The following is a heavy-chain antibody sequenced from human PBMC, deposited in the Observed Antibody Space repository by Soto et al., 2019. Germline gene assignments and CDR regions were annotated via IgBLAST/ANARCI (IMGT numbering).Heavy chain of an antibody. J-gene: IGHJ6*03. V-gene: IGHV5-51*01. CDR3: ARLPFEIAAAGYYYYYYMDV. D-gene: IGHD6-13*01. CDR2: IYPGDSDT. Sequence: PGESLKISCKGSGYSFTSYWIGWVRQMPGKGLEWMGIIYPGDSDTRYSPSFQGQVTISADKSISTAYLQWSSLKASDTAMYYCARLPFEIAAAGYYYYYYMDVWGKGTTVTVSS. CDR1: GYSFTSYW.